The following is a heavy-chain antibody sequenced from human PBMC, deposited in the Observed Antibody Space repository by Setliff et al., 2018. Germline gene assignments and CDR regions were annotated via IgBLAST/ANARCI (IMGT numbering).Heavy chain of an antibody. Sequence: ASVKVSCKASGYTFSAYYIHWVRQAPGQGLEWMGWISVYNGYIVYAQKLQGRVTMTTDTSTSTAYMELRSLRSDDTAVYYCARERVDSRSSTDYRYYMDVWGKGTTVTVSS. V-gene: IGHV1-18*04. D-gene: IGHD3-22*01. J-gene: IGHJ6*03. CDR1: GYTFSAYY. CDR2: ISVYNGYI. CDR3: ARERVDSRSSTDYRYYMDV.